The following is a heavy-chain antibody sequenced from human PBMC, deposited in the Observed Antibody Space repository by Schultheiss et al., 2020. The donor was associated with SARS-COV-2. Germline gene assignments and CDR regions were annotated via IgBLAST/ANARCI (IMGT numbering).Heavy chain of an antibody. D-gene: IGHD1-14*01. CDR2: ISGSGGST. J-gene: IGHJ6*03. CDR3: AKSPNRYYYYYMDV. CDR1: GFTFSSYA. V-gene: IGHV3-23*01. Sequence: GGSLRLSCAASGFTFSSYAMSWVRQAPGKGLECVSAISGSGGSTYYADSVKGRFTISRDNAKNSLYLQMNSLRAEDTAVYYCAKSPNRYYYYYMDVWGKGTTVTVSS.